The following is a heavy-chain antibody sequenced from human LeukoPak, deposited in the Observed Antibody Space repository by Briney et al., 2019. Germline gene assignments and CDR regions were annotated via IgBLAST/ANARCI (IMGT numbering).Heavy chain of an antibody. CDR3: ARGDYYGSGSHVLDP. D-gene: IGHD3-10*01. J-gene: IGHJ5*02. Sequence: GGSLRLSCAASGFTFSDYYTSWIRQAPGKGLEWVSYISSSGSTIYYADSVKGRFTISRDNAKNSLYLQMNSLRAEDTAVYYCARGDYYGSGSHVLDPWGQGTLVTVSS. CDR1: GFTFSDYY. V-gene: IGHV3-11*01. CDR2: ISSSGSTI.